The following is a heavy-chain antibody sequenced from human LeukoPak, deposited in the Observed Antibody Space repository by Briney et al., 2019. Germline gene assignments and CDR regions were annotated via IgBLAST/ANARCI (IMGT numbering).Heavy chain of an antibody. V-gene: IGHV1-3*01. CDR3: AESAAAGQPDAFDI. CDR2: INAGNGNT. J-gene: IGHJ3*02. CDR1: GYTFTSYA. D-gene: IGHD6-13*01. Sequence: ASVKVSCKASGYTFTSYAMHWVRQAPGQRLERMGWINAGNGNTKYSQKFQGRVTITRDTSASTAYMELSSLRSEDAAVYYCAESAAAGQPDAFDIWGQGTMVTVSS.